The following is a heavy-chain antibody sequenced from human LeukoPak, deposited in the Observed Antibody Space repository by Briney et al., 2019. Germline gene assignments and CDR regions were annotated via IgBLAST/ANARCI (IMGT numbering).Heavy chain of an antibody. CDR3: ARDYYQYYFDY. CDR2: ISGSGSST. Sequence: GGSLRLSCAASGITFSNYVMNWVRQAPGKGLEWVSSISGSGSSTYYADSVKGRFTISRDNSKNTLYLQMNSLRAEDTAVYYCARDYYQYYFDYWGQGTLVTVSS. CDR1: GITFSNYV. V-gene: IGHV3-23*01. J-gene: IGHJ4*02. D-gene: IGHD3-10*01.